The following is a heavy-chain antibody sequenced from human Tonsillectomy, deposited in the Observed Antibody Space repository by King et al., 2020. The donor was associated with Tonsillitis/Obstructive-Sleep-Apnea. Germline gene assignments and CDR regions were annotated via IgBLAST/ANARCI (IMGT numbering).Heavy chain of an antibody. J-gene: IGHJ6*02. V-gene: IGHV1-18*01. CDR3: ARDGVGATTGLYYYYGMDV. Sequence: QLVQSGAEVKKPGASVKVSCKASGYTFTSYAISWVRQAPGQGLEWMGWISAYNGNTHCAQKLQGRVTMTTDTSTSTAYMELRSLRSDDTAVYYCARDGVGATTGLYYYYGMDVWGQGTTVTVSS. D-gene: IGHD1-26*01. CDR1: GYTFTSYA. CDR2: ISAYNGNT.